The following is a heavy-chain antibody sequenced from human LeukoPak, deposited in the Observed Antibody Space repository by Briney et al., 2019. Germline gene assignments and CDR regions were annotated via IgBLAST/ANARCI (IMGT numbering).Heavy chain of an antibody. D-gene: IGHD3-10*02. CDR2: INPSGGST. CDR3: ARESRGGAIPYVAPFDY. J-gene: IGHJ4*02. V-gene: IGHV1-46*01. CDR1: GYTFTSYY. Sequence: ASVKVSCKASGYTFTSYYMHWVRQAPGQGLEWMGIINPSGGSTSYAQKFQGRVTMTRDTSTSTVYMELSSLRSEDTAVYYCARESRGGAIPYVAPFDYWGQGTLVTVSS.